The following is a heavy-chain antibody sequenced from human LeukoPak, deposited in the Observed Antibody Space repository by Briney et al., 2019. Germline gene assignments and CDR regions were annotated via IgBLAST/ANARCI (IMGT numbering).Heavy chain of an antibody. CDR2: ISGSGGRT. D-gene: IGHD4/OR15-4a*01. Sequence: GGSLRLSCAASGFTFSSYAMSWVRQAAGKGLEWVSSISGSGGRTYYADSVKGRFTISRDNSKNTLHLQMNSLRAEDTAIYYCAKIGANVGFWGQGNLVTVSS. J-gene: IGHJ4*02. V-gene: IGHV3-23*01. CDR3: AKIGANVGF. CDR1: GFTFSSYA.